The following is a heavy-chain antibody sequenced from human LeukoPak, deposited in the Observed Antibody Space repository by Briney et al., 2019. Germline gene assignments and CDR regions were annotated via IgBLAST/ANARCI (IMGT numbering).Heavy chain of an antibody. CDR2: INPNSGGT. Sequence: ASVKVSCKASGYTFTGCYMHWVRQAPGQGLEWMGWINPNSGGTNYAQKFQGRVTMTRDTSISTAYMELSRLRSDDTAVYYCARSRRTPPSRNDYWGQGTLVTVSS. CDR3: ARSRRTPPSRNDY. V-gene: IGHV1-2*02. D-gene: IGHD4-23*01. J-gene: IGHJ4*02. CDR1: GYTFTGCY.